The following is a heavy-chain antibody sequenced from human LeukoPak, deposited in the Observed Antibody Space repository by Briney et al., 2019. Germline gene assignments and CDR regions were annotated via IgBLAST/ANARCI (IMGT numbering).Heavy chain of an antibody. V-gene: IGHV3-74*01. D-gene: IGHD3-16*01. CDR1: GFTSSGDW. J-gene: IGHJ3*02. CDR2: SKNDGSST. Sequence: AGGSLRLSCAVSGFTSSGDWMHWVRQAPGKGLVWVSRSKNDGSSTSYADSVKGRFTISRDNAKNTLYLQMNSLRAEDTAVYYCARELPRIGGQTDASDIWDQGTMVTVS. CDR3: ARELPRIGGQTDASDI.